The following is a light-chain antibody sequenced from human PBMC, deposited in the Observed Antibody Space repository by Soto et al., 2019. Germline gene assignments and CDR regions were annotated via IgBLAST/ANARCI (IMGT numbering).Light chain of an antibody. CDR1: QDIRNH. V-gene: IGKV1-33*01. CDR2: DAS. Sequence: DIQMTQSPSSLSASVGDRITITCQASQDIRNHLNWYQQKPGKAPKILIYDASNLEAGVPSRFGGSGSGTDFPFTISSLQPEDVATYFCKQYVHVLTFGGGTKVEIK. CDR3: KQYVHVLT. J-gene: IGKJ4*01.